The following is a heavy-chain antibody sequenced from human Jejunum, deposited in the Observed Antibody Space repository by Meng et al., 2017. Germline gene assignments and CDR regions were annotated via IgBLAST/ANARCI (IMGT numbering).Heavy chain of an antibody. J-gene: IGHJ4*02. D-gene: IGHD5-18*01. CDR1: GFTFGDHA. V-gene: IGHV3-49*04. CDR2: IRRKAYGRTT. CDR3: TSALRGYSYGVGIHLHPLDY. Sequence: GESPKTFRTAPGFTFGDHAMSWVRQAPGKGPEWVGCIRRKAYGRTTEYAPSVKGRFTISRDDSKSIAYLQMNSLKTEDTAVYYCTSALRGYSYGVGIHLHPLDYWGQGTLVTVSS.